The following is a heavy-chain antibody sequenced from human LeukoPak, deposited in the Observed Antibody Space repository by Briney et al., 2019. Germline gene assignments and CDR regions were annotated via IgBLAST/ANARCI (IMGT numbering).Heavy chain of an antibody. V-gene: IGHV3-23*01. CDR3: AKDSSVLPNALDL. CDR1: GVRFNRYG. D-gene: IGHD4/OR15-4a*01. J-gene: IGHJ3*01. CDR2: ISYSGSNP. Sequence: GGSLRLSCAASGVRFNRYGMTWVRQAPGKGLEWVSAISYSGSNPYYGDSVKGRFTISRDNSKNTVYLQMNSLRDEDTALYYCAKDSSVLPNALDLWGQGTMVTVPS.